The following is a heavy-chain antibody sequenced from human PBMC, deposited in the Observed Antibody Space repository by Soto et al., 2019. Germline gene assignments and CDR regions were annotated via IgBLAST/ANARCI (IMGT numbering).Heavy chain of an antibody. J-gene: IGHJ4*02. CDR2: IYYSGST. V-gene: IGHV4-59*01. CDR3: ARDRAVTPGYFDY. CDR1: GGSISSYY. Sequence: SETLSLTSTVSGGSISSYYWSWIRQPPGKGLEWIGYIYYSGSTNYNPSLKSRVTISVDTSKNQFSLKLSSVTAADTAVYYCARDRAVTPGYFDYWGQGTLITASP. D-gene: IGHD4-17*01.